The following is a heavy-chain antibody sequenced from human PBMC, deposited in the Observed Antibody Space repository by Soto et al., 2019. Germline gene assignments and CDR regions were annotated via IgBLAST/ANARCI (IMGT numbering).Heavy chain of an antibody. Sequence: SGPTLVNPTETLTLTCAVSGFSLSNGRLGVSWIRQPPGKALEWLAHIFSNDEKSYTTSLKSRLTISKDTSKSQVVLIVTNMDPVDTATYYWARTDTYYDLRGPYYVSDYWGQGTLATVSS. J-gene: IGHJ4*02. V-gene: IGHV2-26*01. CDR2: IFSNDEK. D-gene: IGHD3-3*01. CDR1: GFSLSNGRLG. CDR3: ARTDTYYDLRGPYYVSDY.